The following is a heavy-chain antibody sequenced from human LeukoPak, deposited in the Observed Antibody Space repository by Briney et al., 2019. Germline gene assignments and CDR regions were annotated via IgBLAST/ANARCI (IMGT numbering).Heavy chain of an antibody. CDR3: ARLRNFDWSMDV. CDR2: IYYSGST. D-gene: IGHD3-9*01. J-gene: IGHJ6*04. CDR1: GGSISSYY. Sequence: SETLSLTCTVSGGSISSYYWGWIRQPPGKGLEWIGSIYYSGSTYYNPSLKSRVTISVDTSKNQFSLKLSSVTAADTAVYYCARLRNFDWSMDVWGKGTTVTVSS. V-gene: IGHV4-39*07.